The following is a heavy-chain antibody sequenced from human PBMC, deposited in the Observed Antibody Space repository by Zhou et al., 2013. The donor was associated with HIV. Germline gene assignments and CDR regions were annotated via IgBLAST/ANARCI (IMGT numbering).Heavy chain of an antibody. CDR2: ISSYKGHT. CDR1: GYTLTGFG. CDR3: ARALSARWVGGGFFYMDV. V-gene: IGHV1-18*01. Sequence: QVQLVQSGAEVKRPGASVKVSCKASGYTLTGFGISWVRQAPGQGLEWMGWISSYKGHTDYAQKLQGRVSVTTDTSTNTAYMELRSLRSDDTAVYYCARALSARWVGGGFFYMDVWGKGTTVTVSS. D-gene: IGHD6-25*01. J-gene: IGHJ6*03.